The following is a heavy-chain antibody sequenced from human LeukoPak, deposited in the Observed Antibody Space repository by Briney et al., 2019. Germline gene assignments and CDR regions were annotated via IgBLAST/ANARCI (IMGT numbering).Heavy chain of an antibody. CDR3: ARSNGWYSFDY. Sequence: SETLSLTCTVSGGSISNYFWSWIRQPPAKGLEWVAYIYDSGTSNYNPSLKSRVTISVDTSKNQFSLSLSSVTAADTAVYYCARSNGWYSFDYWGQGTLVTVSS. V-gene: IGHV4-59*01. J-gene: IGHJ4*02. CDR1: GGSISNYF. CDR2: IYDSGTS. D-gene: IGHD6-19*01.